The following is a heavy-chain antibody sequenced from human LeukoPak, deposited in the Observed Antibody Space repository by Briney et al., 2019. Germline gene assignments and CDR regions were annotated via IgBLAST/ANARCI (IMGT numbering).Heavy chain of an antibody. CDR2: INPYNGNT. CDR3: ARDWGSGTYFDS. D-gene: IGHD3-16*01. J-gene: IGHJ4*02. Sequence: EASVKVSCKASGGTFSSYGISWVRQAPGQGLEWMGWINPYNGNTNYAQRFQGRVTMTTDTSTSTAYMELRSLRSDDTAVYYCARDWGSGTYFDSWGQGTLVTVSS. V-gene: IGHV1-18*01. CDR1: GGTFSSYG.